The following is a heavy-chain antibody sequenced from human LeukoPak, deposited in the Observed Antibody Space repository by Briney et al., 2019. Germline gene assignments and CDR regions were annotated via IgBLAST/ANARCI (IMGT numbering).Heavy chain of an antibody. V-gene: IGHV1-18*01. CDR2: ISAYNGNT. J-gene: IGHJ4*02. CDR3: ARGPHYYDSSGYYYPVGYFDY. Sequence: ASVKVSCKASGGTFSSYGISWVRQAPGQGLEWMGWISAYNGNTNYAQKLQGRVTMTTDTSTSTAYMELRSLRSDDTAVYYCARGPHYYDSSGYYYPVGYFDYWGQGTLVTVSS. CDR1: GGTFSSYG. D-gene: IGHD3-22*01.